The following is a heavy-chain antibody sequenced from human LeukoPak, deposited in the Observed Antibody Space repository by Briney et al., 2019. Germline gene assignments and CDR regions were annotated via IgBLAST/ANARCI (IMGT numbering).Heavy chain of an antibody. CDR2: ISSSGSTI. CDR1: GFTFSDYY. V-gene: IGHV3-11*01. CDR3: AKGLYSSGWYFDY. D-gene: IGHD6-19*01. J-gene: IGHJ4*02. Sequence: GGSLRLSCAASGFTFSDYYMSWIRQAPGKGLEWVSYISSSGSTIYYADSVKGRFTISRDNSKNTLYLQMNSLRAEDTAVYYCAKGLYSSGWYFDYWGQGTLVTVSS.